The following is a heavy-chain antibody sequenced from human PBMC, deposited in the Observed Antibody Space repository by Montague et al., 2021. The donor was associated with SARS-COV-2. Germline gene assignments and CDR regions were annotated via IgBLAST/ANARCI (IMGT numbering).Heavy chain of an antibody. CDR3: ARPPYILPGYAYFDF. V-gene: IGHV4-59*08. CDR1: GDSISNYH. Sequence: SQTLSLTCTVSGDSISNYHWSWIRLPPGKGLELLGYIYYSWSTNYNPSLKSRVTISVDTSKNQFSLRLSSVTAADTAVYYCARPPYILPGYAYFDFWGQGSLVIVSS. CDR2: IYYSWST. J-gene: IGHJ4*02. D-gene: IGHD3-9*01.